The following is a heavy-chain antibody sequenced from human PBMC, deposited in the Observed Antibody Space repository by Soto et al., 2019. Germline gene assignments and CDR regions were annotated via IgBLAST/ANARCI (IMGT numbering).Heavy chain of an antibody. Sequence: SETLSLTCTVSGGSISSSSYYWGWIRQPPGKGLEWIGSIYYSGSTYYNPSLKSRVTISVDTSKNQFSLKLSSVTAADTAVYYCARLDVFGVVSYGMDVWGQGTTVTVSS. CDR2: IYYSGST. CDR3: ARLDVFGVVSYGMDV. J-gene: IGHJ6*02. D-gene: IGHD3-3*01. CDR1: GGSISSSSYY. V-gene: IGHV4-39*01.